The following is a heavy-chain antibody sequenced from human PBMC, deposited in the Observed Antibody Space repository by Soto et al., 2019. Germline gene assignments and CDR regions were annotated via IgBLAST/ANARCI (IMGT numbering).Heavy chain of an antibody. J-gene: IGHJ4*02. Sequence: EVQVVESGGGLVQPGGSLRLSCAASGFTFSSYWMHWVRQAPGKGLVWVSRINSDGRSTSYADSVKGRFTISRDNAKNTLYLQMNSLRAEHTAVYYCARSKPGVLQYMDWWPGGQGTLVTVSS. CDR3: ARSKPGVLQYMDWWP. V-gene: IGHV3-74*01. D-gene: IGHD3-9*01. CDR2: INSDGRST. CDR1: GFTFSSYW.